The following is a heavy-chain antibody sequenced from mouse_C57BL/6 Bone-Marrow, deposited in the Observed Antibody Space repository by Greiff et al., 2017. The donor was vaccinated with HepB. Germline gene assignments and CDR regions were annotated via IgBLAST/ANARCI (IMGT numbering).Heavy chain of an antibody. Sequence: EVQLVESGGGLVQPGGSLSLSCAVSGFTFTDYYMSWVRQPPGKALEWLGFIRNKANGYTTEYSASVKGRFTISRDNSQSILYLQMNASRAEDGATYYCARWDSSYDFGGQGTTLTVSA. CDR1: GFTFTDYY. J-gene: IGHJ2*01. D-gene: IGHD1-1*01. CDR2: IRNKANGYTT. V-gene: IGHV7-3*01. CDR3: ARWDSSYDF.